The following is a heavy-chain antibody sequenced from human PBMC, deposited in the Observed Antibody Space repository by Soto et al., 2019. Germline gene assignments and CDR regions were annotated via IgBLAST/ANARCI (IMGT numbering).Heavy chain of an antibody. D-gene: IGHD1-26*01. CDR1: GGTFSSYT. J-gene: IGHJ5*02. CDR2: IIPFLGIA. CDR3: AREVPWEVTNWFDP. Sequence: QVQLVQSGAEVKKPGSSVKVSCKASGGTFSSYTFSWVRQAPGQGLEWMGRIIPFLGIANYAQKFQGRVTIAADKSTTTAYMELSSLRSEDTAVYYFAREVPWEVTNWFDPWGQGTLVTVSS. V-gene: IGHV1-69*08.